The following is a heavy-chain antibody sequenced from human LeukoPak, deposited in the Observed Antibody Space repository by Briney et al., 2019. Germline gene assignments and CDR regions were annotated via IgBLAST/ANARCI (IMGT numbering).Heavy chain of an antibody. Sequence: PGGSLRLSCAASGFTFSNYWMHRVRQGPGKGLDWVSHINTDGSITNYADSVKGRFTISRDNAKNTLYLQMNSLRVEDTAMYYCASQVALGYWGQGILVTVSS. V-gene: IGHV3-74*01. CDR2: INTDGSIT. CDR1: GFTFSNYW. D-gene: IGHD2-15*01. CDR3: ASQVALGY. J-gene: IGHJ4*02.